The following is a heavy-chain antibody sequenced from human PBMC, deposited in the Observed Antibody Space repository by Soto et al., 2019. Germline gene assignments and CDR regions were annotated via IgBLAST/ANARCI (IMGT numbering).Heavy chain of an antibody. Sequence: PSETLSLTCTVSGGSISSYFWSWVRQPPGKGLEWIGYIHYSGSTNYNPSLKSRVTISVDTSKNQSSLKLSSVTAADTAVYYCASLYGSGRRGMDVWGQGTTVTVSS. CDR2: IHYSGST. CDR3: ASLYGSGRRGMDV. D-gene: IGHD3-10*01. CDR1: GGSISSYF. V-gene: IGHV4-59*08. J-gene: IGHJ6*02.